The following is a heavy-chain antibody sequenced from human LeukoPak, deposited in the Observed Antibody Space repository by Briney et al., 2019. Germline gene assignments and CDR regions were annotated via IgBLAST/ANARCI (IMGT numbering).Heavy chain of an antibody. V-gene: IGHV4-59*01. Sequence: TSETLSLTCTVSGGSISSYYWSWIRQPPGKGLEWIGYIYYSGSTNYNPSLKSRVTISVDTSKNQFSLKLSSVTAADTAVYYCARGAIAARPYYFDYWGQGTLVTVSS. CDR1: GGSISSYY. J-gene: IGHJ4*02. CDR2: IYYSGST. CDR3: ARGAIAARPYYFDY. D-gene: IGHD6-6*01.